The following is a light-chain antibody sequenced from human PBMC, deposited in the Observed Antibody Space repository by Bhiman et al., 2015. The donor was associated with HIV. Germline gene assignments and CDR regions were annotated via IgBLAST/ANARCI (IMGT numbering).Light chain of an antibody. J-gene: IGLJ1*01. Sequence: QSALTQPASVSGSPGQSITISCTGTSSDVGGYNYVSWYQQHPGKAPKLMIYDVSKRPSGVSNRFSGSKSGNTASLTISGLQAEDEADYYCSSYTSSSTIYVFGTGTKVTV. CDR2: DVS. CDR1: SSDVGGYNY. V-gene: IGLV2-14*01. CDR3: SSYTSSSTIYV.